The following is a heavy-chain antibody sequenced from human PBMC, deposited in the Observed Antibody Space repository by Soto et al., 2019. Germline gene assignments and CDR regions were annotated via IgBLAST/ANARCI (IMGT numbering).Heavy chain of an antibody. J-gene: IGHJ4*02. D-gene: IGHD6-19*01. Sequence: QVQVVQSGAEVKKPGASVKVSCKTSGYTFINYHVHWVRQAPGQGLEWMGAINPNGGSTTYAQHLQGRITMTSDASTSTGYMDLSSLRSDDTAVYYCALPKNTLGWYTFWGQGSLFTVS. CDR3: ALPKNTLGWYTF. V-gene: IGHV1-46*01. CDR2: INPNGGST. CDR1: GYTFINYH.